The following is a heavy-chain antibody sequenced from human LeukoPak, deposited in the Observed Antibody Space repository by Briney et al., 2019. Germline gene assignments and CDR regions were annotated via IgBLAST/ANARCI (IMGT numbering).Heavy chain of an antibody. Sequence: GESLKISCKGSGYSFTSYWIGWVRQMPGKGLEWMGIIYPGDSDTRYSPSFQGQVTISADKSISTAYLQWSSLKASDTATYYCVRENRGPRDYPFWFDPWGQGTLVTVSS. CDR2: IYPGDSDT. V-gene: IGHV5-51*01. CDR3: VRENRGPRDYPFWFDP. D-gene: IGHD4-17*01. J-gene: IGHJ5*02. CDR1: GYSFTSYW.